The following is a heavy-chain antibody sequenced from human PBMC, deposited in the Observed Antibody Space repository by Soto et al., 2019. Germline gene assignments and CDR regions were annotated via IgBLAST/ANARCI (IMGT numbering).Heavy chain of an antibody. CDR1: GGTFSSSA. Sequence: SVKVSCKASGGTFSSSAISWVRQAPGQGLEWMGGIIPIFGTANYAQKFQGRVTITADESTSTAYMELSSLRSEDTAVYYCARGHPHFDWLFRVYYYYYGMDVWGQGTTVTVSS. CDR2: IIPIFGTA. D-gene: IGHD3-9*01. V-gene: IGHV1-69*13. CDR3: ARGHPHFDWLFRVYYYYYGMDV. J-gene: IGHJ6*02.